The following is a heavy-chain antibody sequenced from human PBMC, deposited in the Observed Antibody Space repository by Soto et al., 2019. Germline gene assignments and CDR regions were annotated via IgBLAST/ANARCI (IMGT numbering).Heavy chain of an antibody. V-gene: IGHV4-39*01. J-gene: IGHJ4*02. CDR2: IYYSGST. CDR1: GGSISSSSYY. CDR3: ARHPKFDWASFDY. Sequence: QRPLQESGPGLGKPSETLSLTCTVSGGSISSSSYYWGWIRQPPGKGLEWIGGIYYSGSTYYNPSLKSRVTTAVDTSQNQFSLKLSSVTAADTAVYCCARHPKFDWASFDYWGQGTLVTVSS. D-gene: IGHD3-9*01.